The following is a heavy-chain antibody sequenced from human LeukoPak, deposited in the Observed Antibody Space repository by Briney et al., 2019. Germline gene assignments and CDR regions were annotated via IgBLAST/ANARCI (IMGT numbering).Heavy chain of an antibody. J-gene: IGHJ6*04. D-gene: IGHD3-10*01. V-gene: IGHV4-34*01. CDR1: GFTFSSYA. CDR2: INHSGST. Sequence: GSLRLSCAASGFTFSSYAMSWIRQPPGKGLEWIGEINHSGSTNYNPSLKSRVTISVDTSKNQFSLKLSSVTAPDTAVYYCARRQLGRNWFDPWGKGTTVTISS. CDR3: ARRQLGRNWFDP.